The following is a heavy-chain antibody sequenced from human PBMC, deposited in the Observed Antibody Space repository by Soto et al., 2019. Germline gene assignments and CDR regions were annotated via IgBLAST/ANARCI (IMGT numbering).Heavy chain of an antibody. CDR2: IYYSGST. CDR1: GGSVSSGSYY. D-gene: IGHD3-16*01. J-gene: IGHJ6*02. V-gene: IGHV4-61*01. Sequence: ETLSLTCTVSGGSVSSGSYYWSWIRQPPGKGLEWIGYIYYSGSTNYNPSLKSRVTISVDTSKNQFSLKLSSVTAADTAVYYCARDKSPTYYDDVWGRNYYYYYGMDAWGQGTTVTVSS. CDR3: ARDKSPTYYDDVWGRNYYYYYGMDA.